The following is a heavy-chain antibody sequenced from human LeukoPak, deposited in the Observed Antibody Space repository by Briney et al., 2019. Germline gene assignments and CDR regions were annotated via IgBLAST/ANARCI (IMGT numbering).Heavy chain of an antibody. CDR2: ISAYNGNT. V-gene: IGHV1-18*01. J-gene: IGHJ4*02. CDR3: ARVDITMVRGVIITPSLDY. CDR1: GYTFTSYG. D-gene: IGHD3-10*01. Sequence: ASVKVSRKASGYTFTSYGISWVRQAPGQGLEWMGWISAYNGNTNYAQKLQGRVTMTTGTSTSTAYMELRSLRSDDTAVYYCARVDITMVRGVIITPSLDYWGQGTLVTVSS.